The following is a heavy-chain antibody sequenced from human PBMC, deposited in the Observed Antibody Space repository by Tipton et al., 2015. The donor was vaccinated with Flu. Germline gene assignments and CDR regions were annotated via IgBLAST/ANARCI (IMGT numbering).Heavy chain of an antibody. CDR3: ARGGLAPGNY. D-gene: IGHD6-13*01. CDR2: IRQDGGQE. J-gene: IGHJ4*02. V-gene: IGHV3-7*01. CDR1: GFIFSDYW. Sequence: SLRLSCAASGFIFSDYWMLWFRQAPGQGLGWVANIRQDGGQEYYLNSVRGRFTISRDNARNSLYLQMDGLRADDTAVYFCARGGLAPGNYWGQGTQVTVSS.